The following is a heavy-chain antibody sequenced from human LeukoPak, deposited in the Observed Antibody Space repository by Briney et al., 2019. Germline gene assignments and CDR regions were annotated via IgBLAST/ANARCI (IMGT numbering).Heavy chain of an antibody. Sequence: GSLRLSCTASGFTFGDYAMSWFRQAPGKGLEWIGRIYTSGSTNYNPSLKSRVTMSVDTSKNQFSLKLSSVTAADTAVYYCARDALSQLASYYYYMDVWGKGTTVTISS. J-gene: IGHJ6*03. CDR1: GFTFGDYA. D-gene: IGHD6-13*01. CDR2: IYTSGST. CDR3: ARDALSQLASYYYYMDV. V-gene: IGHV4-4*07.